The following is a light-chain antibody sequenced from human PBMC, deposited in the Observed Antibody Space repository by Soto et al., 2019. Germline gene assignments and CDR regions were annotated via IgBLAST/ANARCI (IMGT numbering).Light chain of an antibody. J-gene: IGKJ1*01. Sequence: DIVMTQSPAILSVSPGERATLSCRASQSVSSNLAWYQQKPSQAPRLLIFGASTRAAGIPARFSGSGSGTEFTLTISSLQSGDFAVYYCQQYNDWSRTFGQGTNVEVK. CDR3: QQYNDWSRT. CDR2: GAS. CDR1: QSVSSN. V-gene: IGKV3-15*01.